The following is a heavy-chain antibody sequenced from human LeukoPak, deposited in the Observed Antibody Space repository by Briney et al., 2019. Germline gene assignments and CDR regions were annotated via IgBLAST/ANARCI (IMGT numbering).Heavy chain of an antibody. Sequence: GGSLRLSCAASGFTFSSYATHWVRQAPGKGLEWVAVISYDGSNKYYADSVKGRFTISRDNSKNTLYLQMNSLRAEDTAVYYCASPSIAAALFDPWGQGTLGTVSS. CDR2: ISYDGSNK. CDR1: GFTFSSYA. D-gene: IGHD6-13*01. CDR3: ASPSIAAALFDP. J-gene: IGHJ5*02. V-gene: IGHV3-30*04.